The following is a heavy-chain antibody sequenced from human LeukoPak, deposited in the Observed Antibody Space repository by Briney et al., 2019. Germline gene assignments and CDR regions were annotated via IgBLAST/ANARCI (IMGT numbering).Heavy chain of an antibody. Sequence: GGSLRLSCAASGFTVSSNYMSWVSQAPGKGLEWVSVIYSGGSTYYADSVKGRFTISRDNSKNTLYLQMNSLRAEDTAVYYCARVPGHYGMDVWGQGTTVTVSS. J-gene: IGHJ6*02. V-gene: IGHV3-53*01. D-gene: IGHD1-14*01. CDR2: IYSGGST. CDR3: ARVPGHYGMDV. CDR1: GFTVSSNY.